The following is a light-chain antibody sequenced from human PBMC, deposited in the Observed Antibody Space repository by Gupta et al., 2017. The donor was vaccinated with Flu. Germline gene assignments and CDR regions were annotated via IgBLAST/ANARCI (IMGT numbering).Light chain of an antibody. CDR3: HTKDSSGGYRWM. CDR1: ELPKKY. V-gene: IGLV3-25*02. CDR2: LDN. J-gene: IGLJ3*02. Sequence: SHELTQPPSVSVSAGQTARITCFGDELPKKYAYWYQQKPGQAPVMVIYLDNKRPSGIPERFSASSSGTTVNLTIRGVQAEDEADEVGHTKDSSGGYRWMFGGGTKLTVL.